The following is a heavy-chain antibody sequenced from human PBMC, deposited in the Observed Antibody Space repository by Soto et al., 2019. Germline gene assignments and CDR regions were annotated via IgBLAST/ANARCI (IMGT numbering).Heavy chain of an antibody. V-gene: IGHV3-30*18. J-gene: IGHJ4*02. CDR1: GFTFSSYG. CDR2: ISYDGSNK. D-gene: IGHD3-16*01. CDR3: PKTSVTGFGFDY. Sequence: PGGSLRLSCAASGFTFSSYGMHWVRQAPGKGLEWVAVISYDGSNKYYADSVKGRFTISRDNSKNTLYLQMNSLRAEDTAVYYCPKTSVTGFGFDYWGQGTLVTVS.